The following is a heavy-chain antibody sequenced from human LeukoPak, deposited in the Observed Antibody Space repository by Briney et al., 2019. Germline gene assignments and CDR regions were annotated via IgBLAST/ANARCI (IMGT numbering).Heavy chain of an antibody. D-gene: IGHD4-11*01. V-gene: IGHV1-18*01. CDR1: GYTFTSYG. CDR3: ARDPLKVTTSFVSDAFDI. J-gene: IGHJ3*02. Sequence: ASVKVSCKASGYTFTSYGISWVRQAPGQGLEWMGWISAYNGNTNYAQKLQGRVTMTTDTSTSTAYMELRSLRSEDTAVYYCARDPLKVTTSFVSDAFDIWGQGTMVTVSS. CDR2: ISAYNGNT.